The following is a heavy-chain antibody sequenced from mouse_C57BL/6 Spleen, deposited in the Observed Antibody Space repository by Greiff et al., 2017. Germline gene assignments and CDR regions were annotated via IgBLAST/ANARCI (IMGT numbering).Heavy chain of an antibody. CDR3: ARRGNDYAMDY. J-gene: IGHJ4*01. D-gene: IGHD2-1*01. V-gene: IGHV5-12*01. CDR2: ISNGGGST. Sequence: VQLKESGGGLVQPGGSLKLSCAASGFTFSDYYMYWVRQTPEKRLEWVAYISNGGGSTYYPDTVKGLFTISRDNAKNTLYLQMSRLKSEDTAMYYCARRGNDYAMDYWGQGTSVTVSS. CDR1: GFTFSDYY.